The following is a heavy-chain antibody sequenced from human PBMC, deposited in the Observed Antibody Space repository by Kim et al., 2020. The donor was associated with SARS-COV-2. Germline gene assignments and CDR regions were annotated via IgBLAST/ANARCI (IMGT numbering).Heavy chain of an antibody. Sequence: SQTLSLTCAISGDSVSSNSAAWNWIRQSPSRGLEWLGRTYYRSKWYNDYAVSVKSRITINPDTSKNQFSLQLNSVTPEDTAVYYCARDLAWFGELSIPYYFDYWGQGTLVTVSS. V-gene: IGHV6-1*01. D-gene: IGHD3-10*01. J-gene: IGHJ4*02. CDR1: GDSVSSNSAA. CDR2: TYYRSKWYN. CDR3: ARDLAWFGELSIPYYFDY.